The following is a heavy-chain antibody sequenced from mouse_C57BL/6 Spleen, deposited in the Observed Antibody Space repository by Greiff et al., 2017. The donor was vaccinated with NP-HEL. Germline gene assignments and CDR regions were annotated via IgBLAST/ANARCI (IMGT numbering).Heavy chain of an antibody. CDR2: IDPETGGT. V-gene: IGHV1-15*01. CDR3: TRGEYFDV. J-gene: IGHJ1*03. Sequence: VQLQQSGAELVRPGASVTLSCKASGYTFTDYEMHWVKQTPVHGLEWIGAIDPETGGTAYNQKFKGKAILTADKSSSTAYMELRSLTSEDAAVYYCTRGEYFDVWGTGTTVTVSS. CDR1: GYTFTDYE.